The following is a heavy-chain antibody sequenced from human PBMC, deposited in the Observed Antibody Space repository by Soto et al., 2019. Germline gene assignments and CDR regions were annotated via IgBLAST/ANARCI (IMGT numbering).Heavy chain of an antibody. V-gene: IGHV1-69*13. D-gene: IGHD6-13*01. CDR3: ARDRVPIAAAGTTLDY. CDR1: GYTFTSYG. J-gene: IGHJ4*02. Sequence: SVKVSCKASGYTFTSYGISWVRQAPGQGLEWMGGIIPIFGTANYAQKFQGRVTITADESTSTAYMELSSLRSEDTAVYYCARDRVPIAAAGTTLDYWGQGTLVTVSS. CDR2: IIPIFGTA.